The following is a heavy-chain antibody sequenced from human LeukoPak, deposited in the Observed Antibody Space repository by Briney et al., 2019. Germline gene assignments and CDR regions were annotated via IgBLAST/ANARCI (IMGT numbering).Heavy chain of an antibody. V-gene: IGHV3-23*01. CDR3: AKDSRWPNDAFDI. D-gene: IGHD6-13*01. Sequence: GGSVRVSCIASDFTFRTYPMSWIRQAPGKGLEWVSAISVSGATFYADPVKGRFTISRDNSRNTLYLQMSSLRAEDTALYYCAKDSRWPNDAFDIWGQGTLVTVSS. J-gene: IGHJ3*02. CDR2: ISVSGAT. CDR1: DFTFRTYP.